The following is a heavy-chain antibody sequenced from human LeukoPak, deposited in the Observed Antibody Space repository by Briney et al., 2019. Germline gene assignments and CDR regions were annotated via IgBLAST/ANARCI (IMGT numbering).Heavy chain of an antibody. D-gene: IGHD3-3*01. Sequence: GGSLRLSCAASGFTFSSCWMNWVRQAPGKGLEWVANIKQDGSEKYYVDSVKGRFTISRDNAKNSLYLQMNSLRAEDTAVYYCARWFSPPVTIFGVVIMDNWFDPWGQGTLVTVSS. J-gene: IGHJ5*02. CDR2: IKQDGSEK. CDR1: GFTFSSCW. V-gene: IGHV3-7*01. CDR3: ARWFSPPVTIFGVVIMDNWFDP.